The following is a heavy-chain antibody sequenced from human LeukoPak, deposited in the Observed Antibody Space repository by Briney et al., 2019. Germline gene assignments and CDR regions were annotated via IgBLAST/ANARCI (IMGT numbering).Heavy chain of an antibody. CDR2: INPNSGGT. V-gene: IGHV1-2*02. J-gene: IGHJ4*02. CDR3: AREGGSGWSDY. Sequence: ASVKVSCTASGYTFTDYYLHWVRQAPGQGLEWMGWINPNSGGTNSAQKFQGRVTMTRDTSISTAYMELSSLRSDDTAVYYCAREGGSGWSDYWGQGTLVTVSS. D-gene: IGHD6-19*01. CDR1: GYTFTDYY.